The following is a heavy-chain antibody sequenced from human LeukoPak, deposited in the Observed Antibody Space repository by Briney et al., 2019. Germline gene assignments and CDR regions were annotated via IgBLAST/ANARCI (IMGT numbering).Heavy chain of an antibody. V-gene: IGHV3-48*01. CDR2: ISNSRNTS. J-gene: IGHJ4*02. CDR3: AREGVVTPFDY. Sequence: GGSLRLSCSASGFAFSSYAMHWVRQAPGKGLEWISFISNSRNTSHYADSVKGRFTISRDNVKNSLYLQMNNLRPEDTAVYYCAREGVVTPFDYWGQGALVIVSS. CDR1: GFAFSSYA. D-gene: IGHD4-23*01.